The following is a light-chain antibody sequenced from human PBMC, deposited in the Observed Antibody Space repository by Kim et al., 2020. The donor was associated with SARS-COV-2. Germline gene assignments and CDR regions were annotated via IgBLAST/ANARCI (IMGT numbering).Light chain of an antibody. CDR1: QSISSW. V-gene: IGKV1-5*03. J-gene: IGKJ1*01. CDR3: QQYDTYWT. CDR2: KAS. Sequence: SASVGDRVTITCRASQSISSWLAWYHQKPGKVPKLLIYKASSLESGVPSRFSGSGSGTEFTLTISSLQPDDFATYYCQQYDTYWTFGQGTKVDIK.